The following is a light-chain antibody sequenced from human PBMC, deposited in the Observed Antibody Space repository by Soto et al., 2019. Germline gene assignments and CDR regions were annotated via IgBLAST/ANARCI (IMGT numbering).Light chain of an antibody. CDR2: GAS. V-gene: IGKV3-15*01. J-gene: IGKJ5*01. Sequence: EIVMTHSPATLSVSPGERATLSCRASQSVSSNLAWYQQKPGQVPRLLIFGASTRATGIPARFSGSGSGTEFTLTISSLQSEDFAVYYCQQYNTWPPITFGPGTRLEIK. CDR3: QQYNTWPPIT. CDR1: QSVSSN.